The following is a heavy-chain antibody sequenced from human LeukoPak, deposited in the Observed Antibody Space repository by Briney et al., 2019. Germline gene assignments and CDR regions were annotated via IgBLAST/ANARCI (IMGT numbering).Heavy chain of an antibody. CDR3: ASLEPGIAVAAY. V-gene: IGHV3-11*01. J-gene: IGHJ4*02. CDR2: ISSSGSTI. CDR1: GFTFSDYY. Sequence: GGSLRLSCAASGFTFSDYYMSWIRQAPGKGLEWVSYISSSGSTIYYADSVKGRFTISRDNAKDSLYLQMNSLRAEDTAVYYCASLEPGIAVAAYWGQGTLVTVSS. D-gene: IGHD6-19*01.